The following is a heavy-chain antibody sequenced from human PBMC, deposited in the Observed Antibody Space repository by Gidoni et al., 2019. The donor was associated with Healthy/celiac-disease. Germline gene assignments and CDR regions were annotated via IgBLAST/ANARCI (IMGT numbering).Heavy chain of an antibody. D-gene: IGHD6-19*01. CDR1: GYTFTDYY. CDR2: INPNSGGT. V-gene: IGHV1-2*02. CDR3: ARGIAVAPRDC. J-gene: IGHJ4*02. Sequence: QVQLVQSGTEVQKPGASVKVSCKASGYTFTDYYMHWVRQAPGQGLAWMGWINPNSGGTNYAQKFQGRVTMTRDTSISTAYMELSRLQSADTAVYYCARGIAVAPRDCWGQGTLVTVSS.